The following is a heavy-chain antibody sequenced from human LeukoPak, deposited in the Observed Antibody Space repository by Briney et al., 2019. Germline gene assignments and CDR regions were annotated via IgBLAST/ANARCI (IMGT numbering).Heavy chain of an antibody. CDR2: IYFSGST. Sequence: SQTLSLTCTVSGVSISSSGYYWSWIRQHPGKGLEWIGYIYFSGSTYYNPSLKSRVTISLDTSKNQFSLKLNSVTAADAAMYYCARKVAGSGNYDYWGQGTLVTVSS. CDR1: GVSISSSGYY. D-gene: IGHD3-22*01. CDR3: ARKVAGSGNYDY. V-gene: IGHV4-31*03. J-gene: IGHJ4*02.